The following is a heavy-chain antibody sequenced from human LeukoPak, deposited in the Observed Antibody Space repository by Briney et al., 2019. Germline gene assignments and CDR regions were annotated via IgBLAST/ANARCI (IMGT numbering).Heavy chain of an antibody. CDR2: IGTAGDT. CDR3: ARVKRGYGMDV. J-gene: IGHJ6*02. Sequence: PGGSLRLSCAASGFAFSSYDMHWVRQATGKGLEWVSAIGTAGDTYYPGSVKGRFTISRENAKNSLYLQMNSLRAGDTAVYYCARVKRGYGMDVWGQGTTVTVSS. D-gene: IGHD5-24*01. V-gene: IGHV3-13*01. CDR1: GFAFSSYD.